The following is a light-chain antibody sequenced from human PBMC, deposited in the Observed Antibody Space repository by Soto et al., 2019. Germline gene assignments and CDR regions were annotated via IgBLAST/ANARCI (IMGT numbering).Light chain of an antibody. V-gene: IGKV1-39*01. CDR1: KSISNY. Sequence: DIQMTQSPSSLSASVGDRVTITCRASKSISNYLNWYQQKPGKDPKHLMYAASSLQSGVPSRVGGSGSGTHFNLTISSRQPEDFATYYCQQSHSTPLTFGQGTKVEIK. CDR3: QQSHSTPLT. CDR2: AAS. J-gene: IGKJ1*01.